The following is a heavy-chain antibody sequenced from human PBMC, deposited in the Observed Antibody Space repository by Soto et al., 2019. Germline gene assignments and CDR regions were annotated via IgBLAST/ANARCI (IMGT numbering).Heavy chain of an antibody. Sequence: QVQLVQSGDEVKKPGASVKVSCRASGYTFTSYGVSWVRQAPGQGLEWMGWISAFNGQTNYIQKVQGRVTLTTEASKSTASMARRSLRSDETAVYYCARGGDYYYGLAVWGQGTTVTVSS. J-gene: IGHJ6*02. D-gene: IGHD3-16*01. CDR1: GYTFTSYG. V-gene: IGHV1-18*01. CDR3: ARGGDYYYGLAV. CDR2: ISAFNGQT.